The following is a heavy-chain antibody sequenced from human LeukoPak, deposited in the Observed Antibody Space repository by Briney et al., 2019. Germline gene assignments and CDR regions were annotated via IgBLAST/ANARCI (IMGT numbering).Heavy chain of an antibody. CDR1: GGSISSSSYY. J-gene: IGHJ4*02. CDR2: IYYSGST. Sequence: PSETLSLTCTVSGGSISSSSYYWGWIRQPPGKGLEWIGSIYYSGSTYYNPSLKSRVTISVDTSKNQFSLKLSSVTAADTAVYYCARLTYYYDSSGYYSGSAWDYWGQGTLVTVSS. CDR3: ARLTYYYDSSGYYSGSAWDY. D-gene: IGHD3-22*01. V-gene: IGHV4-39*01.